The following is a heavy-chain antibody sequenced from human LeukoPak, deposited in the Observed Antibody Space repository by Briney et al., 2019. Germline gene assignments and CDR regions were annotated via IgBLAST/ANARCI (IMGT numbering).Heavy chain of an antibody. CDR2: IYYSGST. CDR1: GGSISSNSYY. D-gene: IGHD6-19*01. J-gene: IGHJ4*02. CDR3: ARGIAVAGTFVY. Sequence: SETLSLTCAVSGGSISSNSYYWGWIRQPPGKGLEWIGSIYYSGSTYYNPSLKSRVTISVDTSKNQFSLKLSSVTAADTAVYYCARGIAVAGTFVYWGQGTLVTVSS. V-gene: IGHV4-39*07.